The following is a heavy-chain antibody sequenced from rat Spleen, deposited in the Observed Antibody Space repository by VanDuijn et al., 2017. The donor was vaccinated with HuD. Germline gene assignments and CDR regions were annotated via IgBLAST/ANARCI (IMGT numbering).Heavy chain of an antibody. CDR2: ISYDGSST. CDR1: GFTFSDYY. Sequence: EVQLVESDGGLVQPGRSLKLSCAASGFTFSDYYMAWVRQAPTKGLEWVATISYDGSSTYYRDSVKGRFTISRDNAKSTLYLQMDSLRSEDTATYYCASHGYNVDYWGQGVMVTVSS. J-gene: IGHJ2*01. D-gene: IGHD1-9*01. CDR3: ASHGYNVDY. V-gene: IGHV5-29*01.